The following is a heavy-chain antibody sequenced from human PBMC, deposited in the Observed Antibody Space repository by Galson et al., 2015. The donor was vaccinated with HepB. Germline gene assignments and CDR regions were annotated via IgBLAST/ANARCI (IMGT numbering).Heavy chain of an antibody. Sequence: SLRLSCAASGFTFSKFPMTWVRQGPGKGLEWASTISDNGGSTYYGDSVRGRFTISRDNSKNTLYLQMNSLRVGDTAVYYCAKPQGTDWSWNFDLWGRGTLVTVSS. D-gene: IGHD3-9*01. V-gene: IGHV3-23*01. J-gene: IGHJ2*01. CDR2: ISDNGGST. CDR3: AKPQGTDWSWNFDL. CDR1: GFTFSKFP.